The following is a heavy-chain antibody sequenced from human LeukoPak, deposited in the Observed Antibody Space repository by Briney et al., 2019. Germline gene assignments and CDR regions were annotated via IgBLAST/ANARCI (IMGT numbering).Heavy chain of an antibody. J-gene: IGHJ6*03. CDR1: GFTFSSYS. CDR3: ARDISSSYYYYMDV. Sequence: PGGSLRLSCAASGFTFSSYSMNWVRRAPGKGLEWVSSISGSSSYIYYADSVKGRFTISRDNAKNSLYLQMNSLRAEDTAVYYCARDISSSYYYYMDVWGKGTAVTVSS. CDR2: ISGSSSYI. V-gene: IGHV3-21*01. D-gene: IGHD6-6*01.